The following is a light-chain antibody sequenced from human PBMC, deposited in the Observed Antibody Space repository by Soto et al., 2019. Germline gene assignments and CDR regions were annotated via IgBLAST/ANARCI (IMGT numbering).Light chain of an antibody. CDR1: QSLLYSNGYNY. CDR2: LGS. V-gene: IGKV2-28*01. Sequence: DIVMTQSPLSLPVTPGEPASISCRSSQSLLYSNGYNYVDWYLQKPGQSPQLLIYLGSNRASGVPDRFSGSGSGTDSTLKISRVEAEDVGVYYCQHYNNWPLTFGGGTKVDIK. J-gene: IGKJ4*01. CDR3: QHYNNWPLT.